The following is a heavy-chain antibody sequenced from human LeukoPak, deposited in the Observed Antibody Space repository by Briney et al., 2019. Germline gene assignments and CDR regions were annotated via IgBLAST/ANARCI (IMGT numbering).Heavy chain of an antibody. CDR3: ARRASGTYSYYFDS. Sequence: PSETLSLTCSVSTDSTNTYYWSWIRQSPGKGLEWIGYIYYSGSTNYNPSLKSRVTISVDTSKNQFSLKLTSVTAADTALYYCARRASGTYSYYFDSWGQGTLVTVSS. V-gene: IGHV4-59*08. D-gene: IGHD1-26*01. CDR2: IYYSGST. J-gene: IGHJ4*02. CDR1: TDSTNTYY.